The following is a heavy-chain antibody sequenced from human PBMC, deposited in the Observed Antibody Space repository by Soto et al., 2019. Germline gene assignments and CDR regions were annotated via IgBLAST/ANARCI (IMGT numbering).Heavy chain of an antibody. D-gene: IGHD5-12*01. CDR1: GFTFSSYA. J-gene: IGHJ6*02. V-gene: IGHV3-30-3*01. Sequence: QVQLVESGGGVVQPGRSLRLSCAASGFTFSSYAMHWVRQAPGKGLEWVAVISYDGSNKYYADSVKGRFTISRDNSKNTLYLQMNSLRAEDTAVYYCARGYSGYEGGYYYYYGMDVWGQGTTVTVSS. CDR3: ARGYSGYEGGYYYYYGMDV. CDR2: ISYDGSNK.